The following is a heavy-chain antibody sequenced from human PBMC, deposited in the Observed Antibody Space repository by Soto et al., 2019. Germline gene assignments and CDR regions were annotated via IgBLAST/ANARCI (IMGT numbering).Heavy chain of an antibody. J-gene: IGHJ5*02. CDR3: ASALYCSGGSCSFDP. CDR1: GDSISNSRFY. D-gene: IGHD2-15*01. V-gene: IGHV4-39*07. CDR2: IYHTGNA. Sequence: SETLSLTCSVSGDSISNSRFYWAWIRQPPGEGLEWIGSIYHTGNAYYNPSLKSRVTISVDTSKNQFSLQLSSVTAADTAVYYCASALYCSGGSCSFDPWGQGTLVTVSS.